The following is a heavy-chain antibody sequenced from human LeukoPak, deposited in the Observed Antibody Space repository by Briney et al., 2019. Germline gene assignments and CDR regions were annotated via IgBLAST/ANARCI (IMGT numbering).Heavy chain of an antibody. V-gene: IGHV1-69*06. CDR3: AREDDTGRYMGDDAFDI. J-gene: IGHJ3*02. D-gene: IGHD1-26*01. CDR2: IIPMSDTA. Sequence: SVKVSCKASGGTFNSYAISWVRQAPGQGLGWMGGIIPMSDTANYPQKFRGRLTITADIPTSTVYMELSSLRSEDTAVYYCAREDDTGRYMGDDAFDIWGQGTMVTVSS. CDR1: GGTFNSYA.